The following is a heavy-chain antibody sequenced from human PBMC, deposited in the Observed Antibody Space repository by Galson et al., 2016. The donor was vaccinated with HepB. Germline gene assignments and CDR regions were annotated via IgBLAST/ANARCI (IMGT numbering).Heavy chain of an antibody. D-gene: IGHD5-12*01. CDR3: AQEVGWLRFAFGS. V-gene: IGHV3-48*03. Sequence: SLRLSCAASGFTFSSYEMDWVRQAPGKGLEWVSYISSSGSTIYYADSVKGRFTISRDDAKNSLYLQMNNLSVGDTAIYHCAQEVGWLRFAFGSWGQGTLVTVSS. J-gene: IGHJ5*01. CDR2: ISSSGSTI. CDR1: GFTFSSYE.